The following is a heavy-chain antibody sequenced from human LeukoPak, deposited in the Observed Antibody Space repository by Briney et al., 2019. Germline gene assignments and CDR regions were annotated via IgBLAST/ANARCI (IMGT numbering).Heavy chain of an antibody. CDR3: ARHDLLLWFGEFSGRFDP. V-gene: IGHV4-38-2*01. D-gene: IGHD3-10*01. CDR1: GYSISSGYY. CDR2: IYHSGST. J-gene: IGHJ5*02. Sequence: SETLSLTCAVSGYSISSGYYWGWIRRPPGKGLEWIGSIYHSGSTYYNPSLKSRVTISVDTSKNQFSLKLSSVTAADTAVYYCARHDLLLWFGEFSGRFDPWGQGTLVTVSS.